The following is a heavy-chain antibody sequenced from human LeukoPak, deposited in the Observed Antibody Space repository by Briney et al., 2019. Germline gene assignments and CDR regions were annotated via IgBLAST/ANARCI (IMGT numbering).Heavy chain of an antibody. CDR2: ISSNGSTK. CDR1: GFTFSDYY. CDR3: VRSGILTGYFAY. V-gene: IGHV3-11*01. Sequence: GGSLRLSCAASGFTFSDYYMNWIRQAPGKGLEWVSYISSNGSTKYYADSVKGRFTIYRDNAKNSLYLQMNSLRVEDTAVYYCVRSGILTGYFAYWGQGTLVTVSS. D-gene: IGHD3-9*01. J-gene: IGHJ4*02.